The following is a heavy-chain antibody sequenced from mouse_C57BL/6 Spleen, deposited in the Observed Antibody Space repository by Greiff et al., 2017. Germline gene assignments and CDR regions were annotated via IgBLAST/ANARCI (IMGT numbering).Heavy chain of an antibody. J-gene: IGHJ2*01. Sequence: QVQLKQSGAELVKPGASVKISCKASGYAFSSSWMNWVKQRPGKGLEWIGQIYPGDGDTNYNGKFKGKATLTADKSSSTAYMQLSSLTSEDSAVYFCARGRELGQDYWGQGTTLTVSS. CDR2: IYPGDGDT. D-gene: IGHD4-1*01. CDR3: ARGRELGQDY. CDR1: GYAFSSSW. V-gene: IGHV1-80*01.